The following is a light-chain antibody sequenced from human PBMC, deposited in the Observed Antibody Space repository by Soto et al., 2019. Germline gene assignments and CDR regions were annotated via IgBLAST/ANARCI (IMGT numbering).Light chain of an antibody. V-gene: IGKV3-15*01. J-gene: IGKJ5*01. Sequence: EIVMMQSPATLSVSPGERATLSCRASQSVSSNLAWYQQKPGQAPRLLIYGASTGATVIPARFSGSGSGTEFTLTISSLQSEDFAVYYCQQYNNWPPQITFGQGTRLEIK. CDR3: QQYNNWPPQIT. CDR2: GAS. CDR1: QSVSSN.